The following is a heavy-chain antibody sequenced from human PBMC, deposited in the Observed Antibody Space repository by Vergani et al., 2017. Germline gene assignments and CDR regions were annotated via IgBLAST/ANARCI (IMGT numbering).Heavy chain of an antibody. CDR1: GFTFRSYT. CDR3: AKAPFYGDPIPDYFDC. V-gene: IGHV3-23*01. J-gene: IGHJ4*02. D-gene: IGHD4-17*01. Sequence: EVQLLESGGGLVQPGGSLRLSCAASGFTFRSYTMSWVRQAPGKGLEWVSAISGSGGSTYYADSVKGRFTNSRDKSKNTLYLQMNSMRAEDTAVYYCAKAPFYGDPIPDYFDCWGEGMLAAFSS. CDR2: ISGSGGST.